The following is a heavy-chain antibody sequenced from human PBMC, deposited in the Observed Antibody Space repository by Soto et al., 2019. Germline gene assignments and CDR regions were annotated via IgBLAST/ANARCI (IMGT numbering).Heavy chain of an antibody. CDR1: GGAVSSGTYY. V-gene: IGHV4-61*01. Sequence: SETLSLTCTESGGAVSSGTYYWSWIRQPPGKGLEWIGHIYFTGSTNYNPSLKSRVTTSLDTSRNQFSLKLSSVTAADTAVYYCTRGPPRVQWFDPWGLGTLVTVSS. CDR3: TRGPPRVQWFDP. CDR2: IYFTGST. J-gene: IGHJ5*02.